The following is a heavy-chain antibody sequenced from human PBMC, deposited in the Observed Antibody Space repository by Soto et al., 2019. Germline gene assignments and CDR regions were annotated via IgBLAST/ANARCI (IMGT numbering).Heavy chain of an antibody. D-gene: IGHD6-19*01. CDR3: ARVVRSSGWYKADWFDP. J-gene: IGHJ5*02. V-gene: IGHV1-2*02. CDR2: INPNSGGT. Sequence: ASVKVSCKASGYTFTGYYMHWVRQAPGQGLEWMGWINPNSGGTNYAQKLQGRVTMTTDTSTSTAYMELRSLRSDDTAVYYCARVVRSSGWYKADWFDPWGQGTLVTVSS. CDR1: GYTFTGYY.